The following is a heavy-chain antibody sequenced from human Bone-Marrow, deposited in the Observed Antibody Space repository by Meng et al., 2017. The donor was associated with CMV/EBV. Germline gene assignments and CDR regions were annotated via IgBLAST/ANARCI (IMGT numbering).Heavy chain of an antibody. Sequence: SETLTLTCSVSGDSINSSSFYWGWIRQPPGKGLEWIGSVYYSGRSNYASSLKSRVTISVDTSKNQFSLKLTSVTAADSAVYYCVSCVGYWGQGTLVTVSS. J-gene: IGHJ4*02. CDR2: VYYSGRS. D-gene: IGHD2/OR15-2a*01. CDR3: VSCVGY. V-gene: IGHV4-39*07. CDR1: GDSINSSSFY.